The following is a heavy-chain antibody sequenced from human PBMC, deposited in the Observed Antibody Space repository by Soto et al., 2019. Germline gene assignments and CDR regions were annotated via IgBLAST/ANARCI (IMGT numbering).Heavy chain of an antibody. J-gene: IGHJ4*02. Sequence: EVQLVESGGGLVQPGGSLRLSVEASGFTFSTYWLTWVRRPPGKGLEWVANLDQDGSERYYVDSVRGRFTISRDNAKNSLYLQMNSLRAEDTAVYYCVCGGNFFVYWGQGTLVTVSP. CDR1: GFTFSTYW. CDR2: LDQDGSER. CDR3: VCGGNFFVY. V-gene: IGHV3-7*01. D-gene: IGHD3-16*01.